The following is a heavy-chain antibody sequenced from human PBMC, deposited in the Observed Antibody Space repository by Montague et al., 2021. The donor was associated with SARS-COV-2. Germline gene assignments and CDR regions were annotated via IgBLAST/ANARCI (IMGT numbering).Heavy chain of an antibody. CDR1: GVSISSSRYY. V-gene: IGHV4-39*07. D-gene: IGHD3-22*01. CDR3: ARDTRIAMLVVVTRYGLDV. J-gene: IGHJ6*02. CDR2: IYYTGST. Sequence: SETLSLTCTVYGVSISSSRYYWGCIRQPPGKELDWIGSIYYTGSTYYNPSLKSRVTISVDTSKNQFSLKLSSVTAADTAVYYCARDTRIAMLVVVTRYGLDVWGQGTTVTVSS.